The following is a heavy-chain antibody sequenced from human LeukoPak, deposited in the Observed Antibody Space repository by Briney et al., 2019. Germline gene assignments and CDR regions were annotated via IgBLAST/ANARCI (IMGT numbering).Heavy chain of an antibody. CDR1: EFTFSSYG. Sequence: GGSLRLSCAASEFTFSSYGMHWVRQAPGKGLEWVAFIRYDGSNKFYADSVKGRFTISRDNSKNTLYLKMNSLRAEDTAVYYCAKVGTDSSGYSCDYWGQGTLVTVSS. D-gene: IGHD3-22*01. V-gene: IGHV3-30*02. CDR2: IRYDGSNK. J-gene: IGHJ4*02. CDR3: AKVGTDSSGYSCDY.